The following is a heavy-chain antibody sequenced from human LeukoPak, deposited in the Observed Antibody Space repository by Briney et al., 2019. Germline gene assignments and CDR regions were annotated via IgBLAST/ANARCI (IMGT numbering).Heavy chain of an antibody. D-gene: IGHD3-10*01. CDR1: GVTVSSNY. CDR2: IYSGGNT. V-gene: IGHV3-53*01. Sequence: GGSLRLSCAASGVTVSSNYMNWVRQAPGKGLDWVSIIYSGGNTDYADSVKGRFTISRDNSKNTLYLQMNSLRAEDTAVYYCVRDPDGSGQLPLDHWGQGTLVTVSS. CDR3: VRDPDGSGQLPLDH. J-gene: IGHJ4*02.